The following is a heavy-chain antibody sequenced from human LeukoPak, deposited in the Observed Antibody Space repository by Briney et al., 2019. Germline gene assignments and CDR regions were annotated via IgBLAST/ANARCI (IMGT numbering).Heavy chain of an antibody. Sequence: PGGSLRLSCAASGFTFSSYAMSWARQAPGKGLEWVSDISGSGGNTYYADSVKGRFTISRDNSENTLSLQMNSLRAEDTAVYYCAKGYDFLDYWGQGTLVTVSS. D-gene: IGHD3-3*01. CDR1: GFTFSSYA. J-gene: IGHJ4*02. CDR2: ISGSGGNT. CDR3: AKGYDFLDY. V-gene: IGHV3-23*01.